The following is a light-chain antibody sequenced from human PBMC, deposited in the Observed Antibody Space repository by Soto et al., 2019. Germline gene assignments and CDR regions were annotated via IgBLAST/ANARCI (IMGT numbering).Light chain of an antibody. CDR2: DVS. J-gene: IGLJ2*01. CDR1: SSDVGGYNY. Sequence: QSALTQPASVAGCPGQSITISCTGTSSDVGGYNYVSWYQQHPGKAPKLMIYDVSNRPSGVSNRFSGSKSRNTASLTISGLQAEDEADYYCSSYTSSSTVVFAGGTKVTVL. CDR3: SSYTSSSTVV. V-gene: IGLV2-14*01.